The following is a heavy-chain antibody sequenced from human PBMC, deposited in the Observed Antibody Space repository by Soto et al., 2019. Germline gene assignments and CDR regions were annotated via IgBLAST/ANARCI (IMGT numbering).Heavy chain of an antibody. CDR3: AKSPQYRFLEWLLRSHWFDP. CDR2: ISGSGGST. CDR1: GFTFRSYA. J-gene: IGHJ5*02. Sequence: EVQLLESGGGLVQPGGSLRLSCAASGFTFRSYAMSWVRQAPGKGLEWVSDISGSGGSTYYADSVKGRFTISRDNSKNTLYLQMNSLRAEDTAVYYCAKSPQYRFLEWLLRSHWFDPWGQGTLVTVSS. D-gene: IGHD3-3*01. V-gene: IGHV3-23*01.